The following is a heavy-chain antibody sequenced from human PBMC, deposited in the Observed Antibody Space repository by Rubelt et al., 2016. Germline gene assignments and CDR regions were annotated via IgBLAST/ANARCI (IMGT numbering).Heavy chain of an antibody. CDR1: GGSFSGYY. V-gene: IGHV4-34*01. CDR2: ISHSGST. Sequence: QVQLQQWGAGLLKPSETLSLTCAVYGGSFSGYYWSWIRQPPGKGLEWIGEISHSGSTNYNPSPKSRVTISVDTTKNQSSLKLSSVTAADTALYFCTSWNYVWFDYWGQGILVIVSS. D-gene: IGHD1-7*01. J-gene: IGHJ4*02. CDR3: TSWNYVWFDY.